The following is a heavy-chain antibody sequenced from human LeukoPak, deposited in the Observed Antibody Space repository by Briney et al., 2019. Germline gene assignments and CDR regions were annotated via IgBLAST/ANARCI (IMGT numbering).Heavy chain of an antibody. Sequence: PGRSLRLSCEASGYTFSTYGMHWLRQAPGKGLEWVAVISYDGNNQYYTDSVKGRFTISRDNSKNTLYLQMNSLRAEDTAVYYCAKDDYYDTTDYYPVWGAFDIWGQGTMVTVSS. CDR1: GYTFSTYG. V-gene: IGHV3-30*18. CDR2: ISYDGNNQ. J-gene: IGHJ3*02. D-gene: IGHD3-22*01. CDR3: AKDDYYDTTDYYPVWGAFDI.